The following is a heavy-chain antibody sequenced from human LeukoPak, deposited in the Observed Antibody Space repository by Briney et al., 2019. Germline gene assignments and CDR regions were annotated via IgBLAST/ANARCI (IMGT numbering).Heavy chain of an antibody. CDR1: GGSFSGYY. D-gene: IGHD2-2*01. Sequence: SETLSLTCAVYGGSFSGYYWSWIRQPPGKGLEWIGEINHSGSTNYNPSLKSRVTISVGTSKNQFSLKLSSVTAADTAVYYCARGDQLLSRYYFDYWGQGTLVTVSS. CDR2: INHSGST. V-gene: IGHV4-34*01. CDR3: ARGDQLLSRYYFDY. J-gene: IGHJ4*02.